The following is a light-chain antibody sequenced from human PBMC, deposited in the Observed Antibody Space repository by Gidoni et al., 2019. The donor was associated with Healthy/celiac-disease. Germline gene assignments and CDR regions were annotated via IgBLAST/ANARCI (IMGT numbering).Light chain of an antibody. V-gene: IGKV3-20*01. Sequence: EIVWTQSPGTLSLSPGERATLSCRASQSVSSSYLAWYQQKPGQAPRLLIYGASSRATGIPDRFSGSGSGTDFTLTISRLEPEDFAVYYCHQYGSSRWTFXPXTKVEIK. CDR1: QSVSSSY. J-gene: IGKJ1*01. CDR2: GAS. CDR3: HQYGSSRWT.